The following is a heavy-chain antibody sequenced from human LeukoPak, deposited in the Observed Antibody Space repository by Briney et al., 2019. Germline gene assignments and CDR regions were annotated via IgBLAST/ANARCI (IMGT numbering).Heavy chain of an antibody. D-gene: IGHD4-23*01. V-gene: IGHV4-59*01. Sequence: SETLSLTCTVSGASISSYYWSWIRQPPGKGLELIEYIDYSGSTNYNPSLKSRVTISADTSKNQFSLKLSSVTAADTAVYYCARDNAVVTRIRYFDSWGQGTLVTVSS. CDR1: GASISSYY. J-gene: IGHJ4*02. CDR2: IDYSGST. CDR3: ARDNAVVTRIRYFDS.